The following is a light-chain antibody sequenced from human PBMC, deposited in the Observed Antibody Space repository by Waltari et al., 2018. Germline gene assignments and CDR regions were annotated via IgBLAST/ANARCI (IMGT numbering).Light chain of an antibody. CDR2: ANT. CDR1: SSNIGAGFD. CDR3: QSHDSSLSGWV. J-gene: IGLJ3*02. Sequence: QSVPTQPPSVSGAPGQRVTISCTGSSSNIGAGFDVHWYHQLPGTAPKLLIYANTNRPSGVPDRFSGSKSGASASLVITGLEAEDEADYYCQSHDSSLSGWVFGGGTKLTVL. V-gene: IGLV1-40*01.